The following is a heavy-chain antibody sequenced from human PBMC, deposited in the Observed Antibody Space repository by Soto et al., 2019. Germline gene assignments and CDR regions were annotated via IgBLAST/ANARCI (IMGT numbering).Heavy chain of an antibody. V-gene: IGHV3-53*01. J-gene: IGHJ6*02. CDR1: GFTVSSNY. D-gene: IGHD5-12*01. Sequence: EVQLVESGGGLIQPGGSLRLSCAASGFTVSSNYMSWVRQAPGKGLEWVSVIYSGGSTYYADSVKGRFTISRDNSKNTLYLQMNSLRAEDTAVYYCATCRDGYDYYYYGMDVWGQGTTVTVSS. CDR3: ATCRDGYDYYYYGMDV. CDR2: IYSGGST.